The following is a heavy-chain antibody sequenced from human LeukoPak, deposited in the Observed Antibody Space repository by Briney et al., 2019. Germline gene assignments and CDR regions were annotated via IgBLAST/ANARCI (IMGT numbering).Heavy chain of an antibody. V-gene: IGHV3-74*01. J-gene: IGHJ5*02. Sequence: PGGSLRLSCAAPGFTFSSYWMHWVRQAPGKGLGWVSRINSDGSSTRYADSVKGRFPISRDNAKNTLHVQKNSPRVEETAVYYCARGARSCSGGSCYSGWFDPWGQGTLVTVSS. D-gene: IGHD2-15*01. CDR3: ARGARSCSGGSCYSGWFDP. CDR2: INSDGSST. CDR1: GFTFSSYW.